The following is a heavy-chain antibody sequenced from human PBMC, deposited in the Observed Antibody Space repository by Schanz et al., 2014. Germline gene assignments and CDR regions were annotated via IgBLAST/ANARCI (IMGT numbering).Heavy chain of an antibody. Sequence: QVDLIQTGAEVGKPGASVKVSCKVSGYRVRDVSIHWVRAVPGRGLQWLGGFDLEQGQTIYAHEFQGRVTITADKSTFTAYMDVSSLRSEDTAVYYCASSGAGYSSSWDFDYWGQGTLVTVSS. J-gene: IGHJ4*02. CDR2: FDLEQGQT. CDR1: GYRVRDVS. CDR3: ASSGAGYSSSWDFDY. V-gene: IGHV1-24*01. D-gene: IGHD6-13*01.